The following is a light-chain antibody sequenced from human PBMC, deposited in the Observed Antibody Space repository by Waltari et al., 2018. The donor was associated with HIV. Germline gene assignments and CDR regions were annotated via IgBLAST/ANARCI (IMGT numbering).Light chain of an antibody. Sequence: QSALTQSRSVSGSPGQSITISCTGTSKDVGAYNYVSWYQQHPGRAPKLLIYDLNSRPSGFPDSFSGSKAGNTASLGISVLQADDEADYYCCSSAGSDIFVFGTGTKVTVL. CDR3: CSSAGSDIFV. V-gene: IGLV2-11*01. CDR1: SKDVGAYNY. J-gene: IGLJ1*01. CDR2: DLN.